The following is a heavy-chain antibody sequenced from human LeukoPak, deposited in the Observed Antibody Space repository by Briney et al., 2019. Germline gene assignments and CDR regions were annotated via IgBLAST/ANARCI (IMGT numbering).Heavy chain of an antibody. CDR2: IYYSGST. V-gene: IGHV4-61*05. J-gene: IGHJ5*02. Sequence: SETLSLTCTVSGGSISGSSYYWGWIRQPPGKGLEWIGYIYYSGSTNYNPSLKSRVTISVDTSKNQFSLKLSSVTAADTAVYYCASGPVLLWFGELSRFGFDPWGQGTLVTVSS. CDR3: ASGPVLLWFGELSRFGFDP. CDR1: GGSISGSSYY. D-gene: IGHD3-10*01.